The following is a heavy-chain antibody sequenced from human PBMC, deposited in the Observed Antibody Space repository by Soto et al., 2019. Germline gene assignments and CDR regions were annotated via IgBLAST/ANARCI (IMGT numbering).Heavy chain of an antibody. CDR1: GFTFSSYA. V-gene: IGHV3-23*01. D-gene: IGHD5-12*01. J-gene: IGHJ4*02. CDR3: AKDPKRRDGYNFDS. CDR2: ISGSGANT. Sequence: GGSLRLSCAASGFTFSSYAMSWVRQAPGKGLEWVSAISGSGANTYHVASVKGRFTISRDNSKNTLYMQMNSLRVDDTAEYYCAKDPKRRDGYNFDSWGRGALVTVSS.